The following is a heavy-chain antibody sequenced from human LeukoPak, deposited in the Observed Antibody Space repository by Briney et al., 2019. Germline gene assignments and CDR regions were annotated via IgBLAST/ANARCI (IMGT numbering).Heavy chain of an antibody. J-gene: IGHJ2*01. CDR1: GFAFSSYW. CDR3: VGDRWGPLDL. D-gene: IGHD4-23*01. CDR2: FSGDGVST. Sequence: GGSLRLSCAASGFAFSSYWMHWGRQVPGKGLGWVSLFSGDGVSTNSADSVRGRFTISRDNAKKTLYLQVSSRRAEAAAVYSCVGDRWGPLDLWGRGTLVTVSS. V-gene: IGHV3-74*01.